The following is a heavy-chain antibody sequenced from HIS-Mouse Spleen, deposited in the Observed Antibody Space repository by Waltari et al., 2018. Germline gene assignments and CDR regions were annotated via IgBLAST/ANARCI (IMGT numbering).Heavy chain of an antibody. CDR1: GGPLSRSCYS. J-gene: IGHJ2*01. CDR3: AREIPYSSSWYDWYFDL. V-gene: IGHV4-39*07. CDR2: IYYSGST. Sequence: QLQLQESGPGLGKPSETLSLTCTVSGGPLSRSCYSWVGIRQPPGKGLEWIGSIYYSGSTYYNPSLKSRVTISVDTSKNQFSLKLSSVTAADTAVYYCAREIPYSSSWYDWYFDLWGRGTLVTVSS. D-gene: IGHD6-13*01.